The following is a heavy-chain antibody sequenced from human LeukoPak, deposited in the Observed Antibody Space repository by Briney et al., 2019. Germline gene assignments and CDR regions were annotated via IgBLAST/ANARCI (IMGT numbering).Heavy chain of an antibody. CDR1: GFTFSSYG. CDR2: ISGSGGST. Sequence: GGSLRLSCAASGFTFSSYGMSWVRQAPGKGLEWVSAISGSGGSTYYADSVKGRFTISRDNSKNTLYLQMSSLRAEDTAVYYCAKDTGWFGEFAFDYWGQGTLVTVSS. CDR3: AKDTGWFGEFAFDY. J-gene: IGHJ4*02. V-gene: IGHV3-23*01. D-gene: IGHD3-10*01.